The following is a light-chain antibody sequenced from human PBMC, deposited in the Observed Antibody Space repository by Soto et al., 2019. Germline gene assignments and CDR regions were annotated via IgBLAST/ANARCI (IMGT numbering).Light chain of an antibody. J-gene: IGKJ4*01. CDR1: QGISSW. CDR3: QQTKSFPLT. V-gene: IGKV1-12*01. Sequence: DIQMTQSPSSVSASVGARVTITCRASQGISSWLAWYQQKPGKAPNHLIYAASSLQSGVPSRFSCSVSGTDCTSTNSSLQPDDFATYYCQQTKSFPLTFGGGTKVEIK. CDR2: AAS.